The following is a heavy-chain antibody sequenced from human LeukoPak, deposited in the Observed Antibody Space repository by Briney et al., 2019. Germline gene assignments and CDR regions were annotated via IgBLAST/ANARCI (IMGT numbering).Heavy chain of an antibody. CDR2: IYHSGST. J-gene: IGHJ6*03. V-gene: IGHV4-4*02. CDR3: ARKQHLEPSSYYYYYMDV. CDR1: GDSIRNDYW. D-gene: IGHD6-13*01. Sequence: SGTLSLTCVVSGDSIRNDYWWNWVRQPPGKGLEWIGEIYHSGSTNYNPSLKSRVSISVDKSKNQFSLKLTSVTAADTAMYYCARKQHLEPSSYYYYYMDVWGKGTTVPVS.